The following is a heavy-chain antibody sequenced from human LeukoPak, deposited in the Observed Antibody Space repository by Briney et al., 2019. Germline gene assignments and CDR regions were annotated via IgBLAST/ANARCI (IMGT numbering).Heavy chain of an antibody. D-gene: IGHD2-8*01. CDR1: GFTFSNYA. CDR3: AKPTNPYCTNGVCFTGAVDY. V-gene: IGHV3-23*01. Sequence: PGGSLRLSCAASGFTFSNYAMSWVRQAPGKGLEWVSAISGSGGSTYYADSVKGRFTISRDNSKNTLYLQMNSLRAEDTAVYYCAKPTNPYCTNGVCFTGAVDYWGQGTLVTVSS. J-gene: IGHJ4*02. CDR2: ISGSGGST.